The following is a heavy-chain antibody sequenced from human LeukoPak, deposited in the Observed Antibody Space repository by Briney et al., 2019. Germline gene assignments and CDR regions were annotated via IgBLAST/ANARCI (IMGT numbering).Heavy chain of an antibody. J-gene: IGHJ4*02. CDR2: ISYDGINT. CDR1: GFAFRNYV. D-gene: IGHD3-10*01. V-gene: IGHV3-30*18. Sequence: GGSLRLSCVASGFAFRNYVMHWVRQAPGKGLEWVAVISYDGINTHYADSVKGRFTISKDNSKNTLYLQLNTLRPEDTAVYYCANDDARGFGEPSPYDYWGRGTRVIVSS. CDR3: ANDDARGFGEPSPYDY.